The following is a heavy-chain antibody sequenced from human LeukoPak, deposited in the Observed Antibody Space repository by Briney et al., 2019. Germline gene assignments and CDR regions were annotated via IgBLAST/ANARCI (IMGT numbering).Heavy chain of an antibody. J-gene: IGHJ4*02. CDR3: ERAALGATKGGLDY. Sequence: ASVKVSCKASGYTFTSYYMHWVRQAPGQGLEWMGIINPSGGSTSYAQKFQGRVTITRDMSTSTINMELSSLRSEDTAVYYCERAALGATKGGLDYWGQGTLVTVSS. D-gene: IGHD1-26*01. V-gene: IGHV1-46*01. CDR1: GYTFTSYY. CDR2: INPSGGST.